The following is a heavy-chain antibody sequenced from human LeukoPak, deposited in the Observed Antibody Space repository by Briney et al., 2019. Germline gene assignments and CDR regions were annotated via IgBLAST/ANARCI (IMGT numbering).Heavy chain of an antibody. Sequence: GASVKVSCKASGYTFTSYGISWVRQAPGQGLEWMGWISAYNGNTGYAQKFQGRVTITRNTSISTAYMELSSLRSEDTAVYYCARGIKIAARYYYYYYMDVWGKGTTVTVSS. D-gene: IGHD6-6*01. J-gene: IGHJ6*03. CDR1: GYTFTSYG. V-gene: IGHV1-8*03. CDR2: ISAYNGNT. CDR3: ARGIKIAARYYYYYYMDV.